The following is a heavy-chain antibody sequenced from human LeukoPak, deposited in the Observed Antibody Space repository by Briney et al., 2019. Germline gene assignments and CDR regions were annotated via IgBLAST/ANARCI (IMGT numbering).Heavy chain of an antibody. D-gene: IGHD2-2*01. CDR2: ISGSGGST. CDR1: GFTFSSYA. CDR3: AKTGGSVPAAISGWFDP. J-gene: IGHJ5*02. Sequence: GRSLRLSCAASGFTFSSYAMSWVRQGPGKGLEWVSAISGSGGSTYYADSVKGRFTISRDNSKNTLHLQMDSLRAEDTAVYHCAKTGGSVPAAISGWFDPWGQGTLVTVSS. V-gene: IGHV3-23*01.